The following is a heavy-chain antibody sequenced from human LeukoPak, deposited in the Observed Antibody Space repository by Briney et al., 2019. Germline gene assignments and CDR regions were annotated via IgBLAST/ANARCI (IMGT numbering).Heavy chain of an antibody. J-gene: IGHJ4*02. Sequence: PGGSLRLSCAASGFTFSDYYMSWIRQAPGKGLEWVSYISSSGSTIYYADSVKGRFTISRDNAKNTLYLQMNSLTPEDTAVYYCAKVAIVVVPADRFDYWGQGALVTVSS. CDR2: ISSSGSTI. CDR1: GFTFSDYY. CDR3: AKVAIVVVPADRFDY. V-gene: IGHV3-11*04. D-gene: IGHD2-2*01.